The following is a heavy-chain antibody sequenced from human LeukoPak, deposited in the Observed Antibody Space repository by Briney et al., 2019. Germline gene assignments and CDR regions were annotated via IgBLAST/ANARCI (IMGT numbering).Heavy chain of an antibody. D-gene: IGHD6-13*01. Sequence: SDTLSLTCTVSGGSISSYYWCWIRQPPGKGLEWIGYIYYSGSTNYNPSLKSRVTISVDTSKNQFSLKLSSVTAADTAVYYCATIAAAGRGWFDPWGQGTLVTVSS. J-gene: IGHJ5*02. CDR2: IYYSGST. V-gene: IGHV4-59*01. CDR3: ATIAAAGRGWFDP. CDR1: GGSISSYY.